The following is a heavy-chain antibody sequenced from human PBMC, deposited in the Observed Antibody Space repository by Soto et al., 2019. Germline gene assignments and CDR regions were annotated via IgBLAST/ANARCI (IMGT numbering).Heavy chain of an antibody. D-gene: IGHD5-18*01. Sequence: QVQLQESGPGLVKPSQTLSLTCTVSGGSINSGGYCWSWIRQHPGKGLDWIGCISYGGSTSSNPSLKSRVTISVDTSKNSFSLKLTSVTVADTAVYCCSRGILVWGQGAPITVSS. J-gene: IGHJ4*02. CDR2: ISYGGST. CDR3: SRGILV. V-gene: IGHV4-31*03. CDR1: GGSINSGGYC.